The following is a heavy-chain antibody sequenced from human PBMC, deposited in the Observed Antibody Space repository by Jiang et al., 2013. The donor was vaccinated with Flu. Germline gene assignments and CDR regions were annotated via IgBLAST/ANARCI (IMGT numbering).Heavy chain of an antibody. D-gene: IGHD4-11*01. CDR3: AHRRPAVTSPDRFFDS. CDR2: IYWDDDK. V-gene: IGHV2-5*02. J-gene: IGHJ4*02. CDR1: GFSLNTDGVA. Sequence: KPTQTLTLTCTFSGFSLNTDGVAVGWIRQPPGKALEWLALIYWDDDKRYSPSLKSRLTITKDTSKNQVVLTMTNMDPVDTGTYYCAHRRPAVTSPDRFFDSWGQGTLVTVSS.